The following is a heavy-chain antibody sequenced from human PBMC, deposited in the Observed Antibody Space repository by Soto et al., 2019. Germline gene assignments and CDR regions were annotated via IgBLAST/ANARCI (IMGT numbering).Heavy chain of an antibody. J-gene: IGHJ4*02. V-gene: IGHV3-21*01. CDR2: ISSSSSYI. CDR1: GFTFSSYS. CDR3: ARDPKTSGGQHWAFNYFDS. Sequence: GGSLRLSCAASGFTFSSYSMNWVRQAPGKGLEWVSSISSSSSYIYYADSVKGRFTISRDNSKSTLYLQVDSLRPEDAAVYYCARDPKTSGGQHWAFNYFDSWGQGTLVTVSS. D-gene: IGHD7-27*01.